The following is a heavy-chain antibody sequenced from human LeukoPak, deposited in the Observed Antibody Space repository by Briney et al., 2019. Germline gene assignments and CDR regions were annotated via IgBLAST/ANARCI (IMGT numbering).Heavy chain of an antibody. CDR3: ARHSEGGYSYGYHFDY. J-gene: IGHJ4*02. CDR2: INHSGST. CDR1: GGSFSGYY. V-gene: IGHV4-34*01. Sequence: SETLSLTCAVYGGSFSGYYWSWIRQPPGKGLEWIGEINHSGSTNYNPSLKSRVTISVDTSKNQFSLKLSSVTAADTAVYYCARHSEGGYSYGYHFDYWGQGTLVTVSS. D-gene: IGHD5-18*01.